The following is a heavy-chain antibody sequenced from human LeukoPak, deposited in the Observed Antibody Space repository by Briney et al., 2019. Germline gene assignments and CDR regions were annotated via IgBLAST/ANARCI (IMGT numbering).Heavy chain of an antibody. J-gene: IGHJ4*02. Sequence: GGSLRLSCAASGFTFSSYGMHWVRQAPGKGLEWVAFIRYDGSNKYYADSVKGRFTISRDNSKNTLYLQMNSLRAEDTAVYYWAKPDNGTWPSFDYWGQGTLVTVSS. V-gene: IGHV3-30*02. CDR1: GFTFSSYG. D-gene: IGHD1-14*01. CDR2: IRYDGSNK. CDR3: AKPDNGTWPSFDY.